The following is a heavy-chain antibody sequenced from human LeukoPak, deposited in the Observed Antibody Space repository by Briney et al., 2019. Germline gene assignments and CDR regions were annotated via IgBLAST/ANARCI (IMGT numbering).Heavy chain of an antibody. V-gene: IGHV4-4*07. D-gene: IGHD2-8*02. CDR3: TRGRYCTATICGGGDAFDI. J-gene: IGHJ3*02. Sequence: SETLSLTCTVSGGSISTYYWSWLRQPAGKGLEWIGRIYSSATTNLNPSLKSRVTLSIDASKNQVSLRLSSVTAADTAVYYCTRGRYCTATICGGGDAFDIWGQGTVVTVSS. CDR1: GGSISTYY. CDR2: IYSSATT.